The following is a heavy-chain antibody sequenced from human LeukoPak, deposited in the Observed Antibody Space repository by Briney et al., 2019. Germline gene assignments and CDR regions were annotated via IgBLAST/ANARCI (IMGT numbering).Heavy chain of an antibody. Sequence: ETLSLTCTVSGGSISNKYWSWVRQAPGKGLEWVSIIYSGGSTYYADSVKGRFTISRDNSKNTLYLQMNSLRAEDTAVYYCARDRTGQQLISRKEYYYMDVWGKGTTVTISS. V-gene: IGHV3-66*01. CDR3: ARDRTGQQLISRKEYYYMDV. CDR2: IYSGGST. CDR1: GGSISNKY. J-gene: IGHJ6*03. D-gene: IGHD4-11*01.